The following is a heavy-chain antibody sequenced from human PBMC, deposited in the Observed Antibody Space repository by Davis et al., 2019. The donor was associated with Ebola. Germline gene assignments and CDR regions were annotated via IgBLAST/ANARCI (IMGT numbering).Heavy chain of an antibody. J-gene: IGHJ6*04. CDR2: IIPIFGTA. Sequence: SVKVSCKTSGYNFTSYGISWVRQAPGQGLEWMGGIIPIFGTASYAQKFQGRVTMTRDTSTSTVYMELSSLRSEDTAVYYCARALGTGTPYGMDVWGKGTTVTVSS. V-gene: IGHV1-69*05. CDR3: ARALGTGTPYGMDV. CDR1: GYNFTSYG. D-gene: IGHD1-1*01.